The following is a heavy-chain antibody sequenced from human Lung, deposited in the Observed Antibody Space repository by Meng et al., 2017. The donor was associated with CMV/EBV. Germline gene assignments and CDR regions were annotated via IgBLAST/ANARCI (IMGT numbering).Heavy chain of an antibody. Sequence: XVXRLSXAASGFTFSSYAMHWVRQAPGKGLEWVAVISYDGSNKYYADSVKGRFTISRDNSKNTLYLQMNSLRAEDTAVYYCARAQERYRVTMIVVVITEYYYGMDVWGQGXTVTVSS. D-gene: IGHD3-22*01. CDR1: GFTFSSYA. CDR3: ARAQERYRVTMIVVVITEYYYGMDV. V-gene: IGHV3-30-3*01. J-gene: IGHJ6*02. CDR2: ISYDGSNK.